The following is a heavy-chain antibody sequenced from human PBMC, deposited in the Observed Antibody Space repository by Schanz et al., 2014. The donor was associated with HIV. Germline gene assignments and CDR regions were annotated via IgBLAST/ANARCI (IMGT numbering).Heavy chain of an antibody. V-gene: IGHV3-9*01. Sequence: EVQLLESGGGLVQPGGSLRLSCAASGFTFSSYGMHWVRQAPGKGLEWVSGISWNSGSKGYAESVKGRFTISRDNAKNSLYLQMNSLRGEDTALYYCAKDAARIYYDILTGPFDSWGQGTLVTVSS. J-gene: IGHJ4*02. CDR1: GFTFSSYG. D-gene: IGHD3-9*01. CDR3: AKDAARIYYDILTGPFDS. CDR2: ISWNSGSK.